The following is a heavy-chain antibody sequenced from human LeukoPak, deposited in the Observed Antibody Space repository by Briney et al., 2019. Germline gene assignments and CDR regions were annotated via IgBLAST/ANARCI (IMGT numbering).Heavy chain of an antibody. CDR2: IYYSGST. CDR3: ARHSIYYYDSSGYSDPSRTNFGY. V-gene: IGHV4-39*01. D-gene: IGHD3-22*01. J-gene: IGHJ4*02. CDR1: GGSISSSSYY. Sequence: TSETLSLTCTVSGGSISSSSYYWGWIRQPPGKGLEWIGSIYYSGSTYYNPSLKSRVTISVDTSKNQFSLKLSSVTAADTAVYYCARHSIYYYDSSGYSDPSRTNFGYWGQGTLVTVSS.